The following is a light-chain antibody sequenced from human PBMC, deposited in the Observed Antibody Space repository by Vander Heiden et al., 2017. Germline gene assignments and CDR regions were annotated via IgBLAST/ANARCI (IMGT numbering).Light chain of an antibody. CDR3: NSRDSSGNHLYV. CDR2: GEN. V-gene: IGLV3-19*01. J-gene: IGLJ1*01. Sequence: SSELTQDPAVSVALGQTVRITCQGDSLRSYYASWYQQKPGQAPVLVIYGENNRPSGIPDRFSGSSSGNTASLTITGAQAEDEADYYCNSRDSSGNHLYVFGTGTKVTVL. CDR1: SLRSYY.